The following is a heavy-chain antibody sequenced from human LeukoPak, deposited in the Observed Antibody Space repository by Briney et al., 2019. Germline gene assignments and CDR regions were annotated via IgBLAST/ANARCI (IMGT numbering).Heavy chain of an antibody. CDR3: AREEHRLAAAGTSAFDL. V-gene: IGHV3-74*01. J-gene: IGHJ3*01. CDR2: INRDGGLT. CDR1: GFTFNEYW. Sequence: GGSLRLSCAASGFTFNEYWMHWVRQAPGKGLAWVSHINRDGGLTNYADSVKGRLTISRDNARNTLYLQMNSLRADDTAIYFCAREEHRLAAAGTSAFDLGGQGTLVTVSP. D-gene: IGHD6-13*01.